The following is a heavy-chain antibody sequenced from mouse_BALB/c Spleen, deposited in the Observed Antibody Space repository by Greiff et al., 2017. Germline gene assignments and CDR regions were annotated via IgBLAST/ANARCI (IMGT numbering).Heavy chain of an antibody. Sequence: EVMLVESGGDLVKPGGSLKLSCAASGFTFSSYGMSWVRQTPDKRLEWVATISSGGSYTYYPDSVKGRFTISRDNAKNTLYLQMSSLKSEDTAMYYCARWDDYYAMDYWGQGTSVTVSS. CDR3: ARWDDYYAMDY. CDR2: ISSGGSYT. V-gene: IGHV5-6*02. J-gene: IGHJ4*01. CDR1: GFTFSSYG. D-gene: IGHD4-1*01.